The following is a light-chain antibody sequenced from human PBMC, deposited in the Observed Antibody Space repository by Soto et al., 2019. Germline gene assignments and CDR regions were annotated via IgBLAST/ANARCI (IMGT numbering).Light chain of an antibody. V-gene: IGLV2-14*01. CDR1: SSDVGGYNS. CDR2: DVS. J-gene: IGLJ1*01. Sequence: QSALTQPASVSGSPGQSITISCTGTSSDVGGYNSVSWFQQYPGKAPRLVIYDVSDRPSGVSNRISGSKSGNTASLTISGLQAEDEADYYCNSYTSSGTYVFRTGTKVPVL. CDR3: NSYTSSGTYV.